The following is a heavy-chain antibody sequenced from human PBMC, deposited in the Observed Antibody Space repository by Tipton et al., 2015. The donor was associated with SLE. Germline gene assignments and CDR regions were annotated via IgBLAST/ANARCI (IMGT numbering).Heavy chain of an antibody. J-gene: IGHJ6*02. Sequence: SGPEVKKPGASVKVSCKAYGYTSTNYQFHWVRRAPGQGLEWMGIINPGADYTTYAQNFQGRVTMTRDMSRNTVYMELSGLRSEDTAIYYCARESDSPDVWGQGTTVTVSS. V-gene: IGHV1-46*03. CDR3: ARESDSPDV. CDR1: GYTSTNYQ. CDR2: INPGADYT. D-gene: IGHD2-15*01.